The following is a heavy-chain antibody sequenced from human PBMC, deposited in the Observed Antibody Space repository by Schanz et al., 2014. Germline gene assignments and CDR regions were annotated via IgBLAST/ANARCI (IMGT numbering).Heavy chain of an antibody. V-gene: IGHV3-72*01. D-gene: IGHD3-16*01. Sequence: VQLVESGGGLVQPGGSVRLSCGASGFSFSTHWMAWVRQAPGKGLEWVGRITNKPNNYNTEYAASVKGRFTISRDDSRNSLYLQMSSLKTEDTAVYYCVRLDVHDYWGQGTLVTVSA. CDR2: ITNKPNNYNT. J-gene: IGHJ4*02. CDR3: VRLDVHDY. CDR1: GFSFSTHW.